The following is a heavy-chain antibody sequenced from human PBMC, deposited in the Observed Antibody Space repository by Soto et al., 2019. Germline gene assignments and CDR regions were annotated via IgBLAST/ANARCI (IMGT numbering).Heavy chain of an antibody. CDR3: ARGNSPDYYDSSGYPLPNY. CDR1: GGSFSGYY. J-gene: IGHJ4*02. Sequence: XETLSLTCAVYGGSFSGYYWSWIRQPPGKGLEWIGEINHSGSTNYNPSLKSRVTISVDTSKNQFSLKLSSVTAADTAVYYCARGNSPDYYDSSGYPLPNYWGQGTLVTVSS. V-gene: IGHV4-34*01. D-gene: IGHD3-22*01. CDR2: INHSGST.